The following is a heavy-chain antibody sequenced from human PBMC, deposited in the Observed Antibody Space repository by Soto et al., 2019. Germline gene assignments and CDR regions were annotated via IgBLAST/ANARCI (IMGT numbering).Heavy chain of an antibody. V-gene: IGHV3-33*01. CDR2: IWYDGSKK. J-gene: IGHJ4*02. D-gene: IGHD6-19*01. Sequence: GGSLRLSCAASGFIFSDYGIHWVRQAPGKGLEWVALIWYDGSKKYYADSVKGRFTVSRDNINSTLYLEMNSLRVEDSAVYYCAREGAVAGSQDFWGQGTLVPVSS. CDR3: AREGAVAGSQDF. CDR1: GFIFSDYG.